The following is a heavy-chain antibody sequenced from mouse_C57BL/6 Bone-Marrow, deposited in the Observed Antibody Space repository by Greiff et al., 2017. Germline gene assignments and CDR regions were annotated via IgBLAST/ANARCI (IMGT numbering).Heavy chain of an antibody. Sequence: QVQLQQPGAELVKPGASVKLSCKASGYTFTSYWMHWVQQRPGRGLEWIGRIDPNSGGTTYNEKFNSQATLTVYTPTSTAYMQLNSQTSDDSAVYSGASQLRSTPYYAMDYWGQGTSVTVSA. CDR2: IDPNSGGT. D-gene: IGHD3-2*02. CDR1: GYTFTSYW. V-gene: IGHV1-72*01. J-gene: IGHJ4*01. CDR3: ASQLRSTPYYAMDY.